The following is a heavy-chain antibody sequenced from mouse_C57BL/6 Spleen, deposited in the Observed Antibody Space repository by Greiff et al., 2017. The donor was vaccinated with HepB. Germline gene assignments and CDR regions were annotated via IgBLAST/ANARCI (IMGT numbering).Heavy chain of an antibody. Sequence: DVMLVESGGGLVKPGGSLKLSCAASGFTFSDYGMHWVRQAPEKGLEWVAYISSGSSTIYYADKVKGRFTLSRDNAKNTLFLQMTSLRSEDTAMHYCARDGGYDDWYFDVWGTGTTVTVSA. CDR1: GFTFSDYG. CDR3: ARDGGYDDWYFDV. V-gene: IGHV5-17*01. J-gene: IGHJ1*03. CDR2: ISSGSSTI. D-gene: IGHD2-2*01.